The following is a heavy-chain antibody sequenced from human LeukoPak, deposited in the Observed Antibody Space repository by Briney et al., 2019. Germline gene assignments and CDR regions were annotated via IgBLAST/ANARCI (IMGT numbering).Heavy chain of an antibody. J-gene: IGHJ4*02. CDR3: AKSGLSSGWYPYDN. V-gene: IGHV3-30*18. Sequence: PGGSLRLSCAASGFTFSSYGMHWVRQAPGKGLEWVAIISYDGSNKYYADSVKGRFTISRDNSKDTLYLQMNSLRAEDTAVYYCAKSGLSSGWYPYDNWGQGALVTVSS. CDR1: GFTFSSYG. D-gene: IGHD6-19*01. CDR2: ISYDGSNK.